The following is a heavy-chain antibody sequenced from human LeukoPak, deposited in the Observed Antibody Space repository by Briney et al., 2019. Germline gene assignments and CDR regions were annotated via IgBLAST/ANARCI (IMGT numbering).Heavy chain of an antibody. CDR1: GYTFTGYY. Sequence: ASVKVSCKASGYTFTGYYMHWVRQAPGQGLEWMGWINPNSGGTNYAQKFQGRVTMTRDTSISTAYMELSRLRSDDTAVYYCARASIRGYSGYDYRYWGQGTLVTVSS. V-gene: IGHV1-2*02. J-gene: IGHJ4*02. CDR3: ARASIRGYSGYDYRY. D-gene: IGHD5-12*01. CDR2: INPNSGGT.